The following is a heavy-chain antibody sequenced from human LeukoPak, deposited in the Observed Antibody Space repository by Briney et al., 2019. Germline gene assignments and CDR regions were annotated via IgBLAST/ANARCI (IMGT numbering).Heavy chain of an antibody. J-gene: IGHJ6*03. V-gene: IGHV1-69*13. CDR3: ASSAMVTLYYYYYYMDV. D-gene: IGHD5-18*01. CDR2: IIPIFGTA. Sequence: ASVKVSCKASGGTFSSYAISWVRQAPGQGLEWMGGIIPIFGTANYAQKFQGRVTITADESTSTAYMELSSLRSEDTAVYYCASSAMVTLYYYYYYMDVWGKGTTVTISS. CDR1: GGTFSSYA.